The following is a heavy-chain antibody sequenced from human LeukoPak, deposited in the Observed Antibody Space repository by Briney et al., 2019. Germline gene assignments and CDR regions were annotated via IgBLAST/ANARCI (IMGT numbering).Heavy chain of an antibody. J-gene: IGHJ4*02. CDR1: GFTFINAW. V-gene: IGHV3-15*01. CDR2: IKSKTDGGTI. Sequence: GGSLRLSCAASGFTFINAWMSWARQAPGKGLEWVGRIKSKTDGGTIEYAAPAKGRFTISRDDSKDTVYLQMNSLKTEDTAVYYCTTTLSVTARGYWGQGTLVTVSS. CDR3: TTTLSVTARGY. D-gene: IGHD2-21*02.